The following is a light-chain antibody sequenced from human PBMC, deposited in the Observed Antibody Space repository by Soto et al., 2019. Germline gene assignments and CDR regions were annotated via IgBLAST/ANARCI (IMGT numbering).Light chain of an antibody. CDR3: QQYNSFPT. CDR1: QSISSW. CDR2: KAS. V-gene: IGKV1-5*03. J-gene: IGKJ1*01. Sequence: DIQMTQSPSTLSASVGDRVTITCRASQSISSWLAWYQQKPGKAPNLLIYKASSLESGVPSRFSGSGSGTEFTLTISSLQPDDFAPYYCQQYNSFPTFGQGTKVDIK.